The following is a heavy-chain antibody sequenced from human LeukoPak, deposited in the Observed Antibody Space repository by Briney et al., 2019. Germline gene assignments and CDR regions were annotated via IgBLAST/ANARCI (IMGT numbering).Heavy chain of an antibody. D-gene: IGHD2-2*01. CDR3: ARASWGSRSIVVVPAGFDP. CDR2: INHSGGT. V-gene: IGHV4-34*01. CDR1: GGSFSGYY. J-gene: IGHJ5*02. Sequence: SETLSLTCAVYGGSFSGYYWSWIRQPPGKGLEWIGEINHSGGTNYNPSLKSRVTISVDTSKNQFSLKLSSVTAADTAVYYCARASWGSRSIVVVPAGFDPWGQGTLVTVSS.